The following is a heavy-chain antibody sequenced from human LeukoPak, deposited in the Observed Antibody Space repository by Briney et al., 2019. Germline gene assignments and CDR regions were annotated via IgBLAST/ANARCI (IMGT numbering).Heavy chain of an antibody. CDR2: VYYSGNT. CDR3: ARAWRYSGYDRGPRYFDY. Sequence: PSETLSLTCIVSGGSISSSTYYWGWIRQPPGKGLEWIGSVYYSGNTNYNPSLKSRVTISVDTSKNQFSLKLSSVTAADTAVYYCARAWRYSGYDRGPRYFDYWGQGTLVTVSS. CDR1: GGSISSSTYY. V-gene: IGHV4-39*07. D-gene: IGHD5-12*01. J-gene: IGHJ4*02.